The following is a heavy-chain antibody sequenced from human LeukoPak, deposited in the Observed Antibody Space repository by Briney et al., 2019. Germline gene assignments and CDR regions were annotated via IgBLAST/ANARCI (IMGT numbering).Heavy chain of an antibody. Sequence: PSETLSLTCAVYGGSFSSYYWNWIRQPPGKGLEWIGEINHSGSTNYNPSLKSRGTISVDTSKNQFSLKMSSVTAADTAIYYCARRRYSSTWYYWGQGTLVTVSS. CDR1: GGSFSSYY. J-gene: IGHJ4*02. CDR2: INHSGST. V-gene: IGHV4-34*01. D-gene: IGHD6-13*01. CDR3: ARRRYSSTWYY.